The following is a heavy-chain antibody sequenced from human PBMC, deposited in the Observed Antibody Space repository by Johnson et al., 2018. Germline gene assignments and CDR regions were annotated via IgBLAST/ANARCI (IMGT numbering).Heavy chain of an antibody. CDR2: INAGNGNT. D-gene: IGHD1-26*01. CDR3: AKTSIVGATAHFDYYVDG. V-gene: IGHV1-3*01. J-gene: IGHJ6*03. Sequence: QVQLVESGAEVKKPGASVKVSCKASGYTFTSYAMHWVRQAPGQRLEWMGWINAGNGNTKYSQKFQGRVTITRDTSASTAYMELSSLRSEDTAVYYCAKTSIVGATAHFDYYVDGWGKGTTVTVSS. CDR1: GYTFTSYA.